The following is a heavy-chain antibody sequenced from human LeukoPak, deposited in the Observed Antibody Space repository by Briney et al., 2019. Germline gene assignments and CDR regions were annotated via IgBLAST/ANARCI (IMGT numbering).Heavy chain of an antibody. CDR1: GYTFTGYY. V-gene: IGHV1-2*02. J-gene: IGHJ4*02. CDR3: ARVGHSSSWYVGSLVY. CDR2: INPNSGGT. Sequence: ASVKVSCKASGYTFTGYYMHWVRQAPGQGLEWMGWINPNSGGTNYAQKFQGRVTMTRDTSISTAYMELSRLRSDDTAVYYCARVGHSSSWYVGSLVYWGQGTLVTVSS. D-gene: IGHD6-13*01.